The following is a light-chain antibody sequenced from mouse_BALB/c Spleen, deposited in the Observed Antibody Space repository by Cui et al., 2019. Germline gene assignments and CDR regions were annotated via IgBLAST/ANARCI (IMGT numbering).Light chain of an antibody. V-gene: IGKV4-68*01. J-gene: IGKJ5*01. CDR3: QQWSSNPLT. Sequence: QIVRTQLPALMTASPGEKVTTTCSASSSVSYMYWYQQKPRSSPKPWIYLTSNLASGVPARFSGSGSGTSYSLTISSMEAEDAATYYCQQWSSNPLTFGAGTKLELK. CDR2: LTS. CDR1: SSVSY.